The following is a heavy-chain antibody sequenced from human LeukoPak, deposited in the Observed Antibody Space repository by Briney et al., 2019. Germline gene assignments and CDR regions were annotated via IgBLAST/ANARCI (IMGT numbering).Heavy chain of an antibody. CDR3: AKNYRHSSSSLYFDY. V-gene: IGHV3-30*02. CDR2: IRYDGSNK. CDR1: GFTFSSYG. D-gene: IGHD6-6*01. Sequence: GGSLRLSCAASGFTFSSYGMHWVRQAPGKGLEWVAFIRYDGSNKYYADSVKGRFTISRDNSKNTLYLQMNSLRAEDTAVYYCAKNYRHSSSSLYFDYWGQGTLVTGSS. J-gene: IGHJ4*02.